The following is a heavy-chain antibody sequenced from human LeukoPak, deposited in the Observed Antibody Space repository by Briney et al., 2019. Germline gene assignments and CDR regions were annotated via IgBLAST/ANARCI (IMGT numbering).Heavy chain of an antibody. CDR2: IWYDGSNE. CDR1: GFIFRNYG. V-gene: IGHV3-33*01. J-gene: IGHJ4*02. CDR3: ASFDGDYFFDY. D-gene: IGHD4-17*01. Sequence: GGSLRLSCAASGFIFRNYGMHWVRQALGKGLEWVALIWYDGSNEKYADSVKGRFSISRDNSKNTLYLQMNGLRVDDTAVYYCASFDGDYFFDYWGQGVMVTVSS.